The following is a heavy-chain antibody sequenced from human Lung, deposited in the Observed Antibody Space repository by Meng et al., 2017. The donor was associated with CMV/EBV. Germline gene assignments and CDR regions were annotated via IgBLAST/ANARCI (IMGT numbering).Heavy chain of an antibody. Sequence: GSLRLXCTVSGGSISSSSYYWGWIRQPPGKGLEWIGSIYYSGSTYYNPSLKSRVTISVDTSKNQFSLKLSSVTAADTAVYYCAREEYYYGSGRDYWGQGTXVTVSS. J-gene: IGHJ4*02. CDR3: AREEYYYGSGRDY. CDR1: GGSISSSSYY. D-gene: IGHD3-10*01. CDR2: IYYSGST. V-gene: IGHV4-39*07.